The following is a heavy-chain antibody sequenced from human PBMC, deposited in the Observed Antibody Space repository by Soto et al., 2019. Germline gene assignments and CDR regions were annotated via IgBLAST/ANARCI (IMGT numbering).Heavy chain of an antibody. CDR1: GGSISSYY. V-gene: IGHV4-59*01. Sequence: WETLSLTCTVSGGSISSYYWSWIRQPPGKGLEWIGYIYYSGSTNYNPSLKSRVTISVDTSKNQFSLKLSSVTAADTAVYYCARDRVARDGGYWYYGMDVWGQGTTVTVSS. CDR2: IYYSGST. J-gene: IGHJ6*02. CDR3: ARDRVARDGGYWYYGMDV. D-gene: IGHD3-16*01.